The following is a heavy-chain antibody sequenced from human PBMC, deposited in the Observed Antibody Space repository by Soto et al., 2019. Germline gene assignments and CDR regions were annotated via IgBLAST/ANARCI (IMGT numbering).Heavy chain of an antibody. J-gene: IGHJ4*02. V-gene: IGHV5-10-1*01. Sequence: GESLKISCKGSGYSFTSYWISWVRQMPVKGLEWMGRIDPSDSYTNYSPSFQGHVTISADKSISTAYLQWSSLKASDTAMYYCARPGGWYNWNDDSFDYWGQGTLVTVSS. D-gene: IGHD1-1*01. CDR2: IDPSDSYT. CDR1: GYSFTSYW. CDR3: ARPGGWYNWNDDSFDY.